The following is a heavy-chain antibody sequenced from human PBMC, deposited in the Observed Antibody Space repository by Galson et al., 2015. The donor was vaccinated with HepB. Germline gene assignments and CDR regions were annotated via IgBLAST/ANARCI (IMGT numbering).Heavy chain of an antibody. J-gene: IGHJ4*02. CDR3: ARDSGSYDVLTGYSSYFDL. D-gene: IGHD3-9*01. CDR2: ISGSTYI. Sequence: SLRLSCAASGFSLSAYNMNWVRQAPGKGLEWVSPISGSTYIYYKDSVQGRFTISRDTTENSVYLQMNSLRVEDTAVYYCARDSGSYDVLTGYSSYFDLWGPGTLVTVSS. CDR1: GFSLSAYN. V-gene: IGHV3-69-1*01.